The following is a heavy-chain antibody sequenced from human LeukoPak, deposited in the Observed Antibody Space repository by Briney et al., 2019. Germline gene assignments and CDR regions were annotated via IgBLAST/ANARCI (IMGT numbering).Heavy chain of an antibody. J-gene: IGHJ4*02. CDR3: AKARAYYYGSGSYYEY. D-gene: IGHD3-10*01. Sequence: GGSLRLSCAASGFTFSSYSLNWVRQAPGKGLEWVSSITSSGRYIYYADPVKGRFTISRDNAKNSLYLQMNSLRAEDTALYYCAKARAYYYGSGSYYEYWGQGTLVTVSS. CDR2: ITSSGRYI. V-gene: IGHV3-21*04. CDR1: GFTFSSYS.